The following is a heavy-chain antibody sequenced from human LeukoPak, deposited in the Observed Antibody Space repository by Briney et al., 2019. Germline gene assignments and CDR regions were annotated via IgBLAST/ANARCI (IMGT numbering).Heavy chain of an antibody. CDR2: ISSSGNTI. Sequence: GGSLRLSCAASGFTFSSYEIHWVRQAPGKGLEWVSYISSSGNTIYYADSVKGRFTISRDNSKNTLYLQMGSLRAEDMAVYYCARDLTVGATMNWYFDLWGRGTLVTVSS. CDR3: ARDLTVGATMNWYFDL. J-gene: IGHJ2*01. V-gene: IGHV3-48*03. D-gene: IGHD1-26*01. CDR1: GFTFSSYE.